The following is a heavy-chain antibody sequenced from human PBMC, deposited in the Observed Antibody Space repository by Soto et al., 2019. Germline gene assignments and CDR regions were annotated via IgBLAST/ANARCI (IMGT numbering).Heavy chain of an antibody. CDR2: ISGSGGST. V-gene: IGHV3-23*01. CDR1: GFTFSSYA. CDR3: AKDFSPGCGGSCYYFDY. D-gene: IGHD2-15*01. Sequence: GGSLRLSCAASGFTFSSYAMSWVRQAPGKGLEWVSAISGSGGSTYYADSVKGWFTISRDNSKNTLYLQMNSLRAEDTAVYYCAKDFSPGCGGSCYYFDYWGQGTLVTISS. J-gene: IGHJ4*02.